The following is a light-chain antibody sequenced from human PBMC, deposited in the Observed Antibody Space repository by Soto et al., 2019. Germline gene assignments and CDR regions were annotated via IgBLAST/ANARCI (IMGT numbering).Light chain of an antibody. CDR3: SSFAGSPVV. Sequence: QSALTQPPSASGSPGQSVTITCSGTSSDVGEENYVSWYQQHPGKVPKLILYEVSKRPSGVPDRFSGSRSGNTASLTFSGLQAEDEADYYCSSFAGSPVVFGGGTKLTVL. J-gene: IGLJ2*01. CDR2: EVS. CDR1: SSDVGEENY. V-gene: IGLV2-8*01.